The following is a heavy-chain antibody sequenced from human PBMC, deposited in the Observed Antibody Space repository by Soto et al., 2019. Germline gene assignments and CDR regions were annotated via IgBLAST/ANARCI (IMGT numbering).Heavy chain of an antibody. D-gene: IGHD2-2*01. CDR1: GFTFSSYS. CDR2: ISSSSSYI. J-gene: IGHJ6*03. V-gene: IGHV3-21*01. Sequence: GGSLRLSCAASGFTFSSYSMNWVRQAPGKGLEWVSSISSSSSYIYYADSVKGRFTISRDNAKNSLYLQMNSLRAEDTAVYYCARGVVPAAMHYYYYMDVWGKGTTVTVS. CDR3: ARGVVPAAMHYYYYMDV.